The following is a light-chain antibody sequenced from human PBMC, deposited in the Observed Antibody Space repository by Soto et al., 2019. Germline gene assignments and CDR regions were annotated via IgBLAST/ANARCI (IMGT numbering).Light chain of an antibody. Sequence: QSVLTQPASVSGSPGQSITISCTGTSNDVGGYNLVSWYQQHPGKAPKLIIYEVTKRPSGVSNRFSGSKSGNTASLTISGLQAEGEADYSCFSYAGNSGVFGTGTKVTVL. J-gene: IGLJ1*01. V-gene: IGLV2-23*02. CDR3: FSYAGNSGV. CDR2: EVT. CDR1: SNDVGGYNL.